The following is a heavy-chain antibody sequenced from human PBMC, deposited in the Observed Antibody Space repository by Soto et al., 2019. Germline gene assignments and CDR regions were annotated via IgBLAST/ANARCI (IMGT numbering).Heavy chain of an antibody. D-gene: IGHD3-10*01. V-gene: IGHV4-4*02. CDR1: GGSISSSNW. J-gene: IGHJ4*02. CDR2: IYHSGST. CDR3: ARDPRSGSYFPYFDY. Sequence: QVQLQESGPGLVKPSGTLSLTCAVSGGSISSSNWWSWVRQPRGKGLEWIGEIYHSGSTNYNPSLKCRVTISVDKSKNQFSLKLSSVTAADTAVYYCARDPRSGSYFPYFDYWGQGTLVTVSS.